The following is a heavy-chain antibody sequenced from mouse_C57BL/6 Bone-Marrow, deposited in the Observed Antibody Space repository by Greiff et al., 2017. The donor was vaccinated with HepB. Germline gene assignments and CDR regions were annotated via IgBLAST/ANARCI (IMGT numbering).Heavy chain of an antibody. CDR3: ASGRTDWYFDV. CDR2: INYDGSST. V-gene: IGHV5-16*01. J-gene: IGHJ1*03. CDR1: GFTFSDYY. Sequence: EVKLVESEGGLVQPGSSMKLSCTASGFTFSDYYMAWVRQVPEKGLEWVANINYDGSSTYYLDSLKSRFIISRDNAKNILYLQMSSLKSEDTATYYCASGRTDWYFDVWGTGTTVTVSS. D-gene: IGHD4-1*01.